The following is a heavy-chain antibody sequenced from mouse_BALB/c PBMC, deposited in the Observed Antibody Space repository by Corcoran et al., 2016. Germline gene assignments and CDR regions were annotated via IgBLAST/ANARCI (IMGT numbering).Heavy chain of an antibody. Sequence: EVQLQQSGPELVKPGASVKISCKASGYSFTGYYIHWVKQSHVKSLEWIGRINPYNGATSYNQNFKDKASLTVDKSSSTAYMELHSLTSEDSAVYYCARSGFYAMDYWGQGTSVTVSS. CDR3: ARSGFYAMDY. CDR1: GYSFTGYY. V-gene: IGHV1-26*01. J-gene: IGHJ4*01. CDR2: INPYNGAT.